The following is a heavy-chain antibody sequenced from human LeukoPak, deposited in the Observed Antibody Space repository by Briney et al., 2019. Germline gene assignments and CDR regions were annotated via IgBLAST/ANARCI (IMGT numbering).Heavy chain of an antibody. CDR2: INPNSGGT. Sequence: GASVKVSCKASGYTFTGYYMHWVRQAPGQGLEWMGWINPNSGGTNYAQKFQGRVTMTRDTSISTAYMELSRLRSDDTAVYYCARDVFVVVPAAIGGGWFDPWGQGTLVTVSS. CDR1: GYTFTGYY. D-gene: IGHD2-2*01. CDR3: ARDVFVVVPAAIGGGWFDP. J-gene: IGHJ5*02. V-gene: IGHV1-2*02.